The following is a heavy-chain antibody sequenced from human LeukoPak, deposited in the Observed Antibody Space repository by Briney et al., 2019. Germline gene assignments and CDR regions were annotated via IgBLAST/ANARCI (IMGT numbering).Heavy chain of an antibody. CDR1: GYTFTNYD. D-gene: IGHD6-13*01. CDR3: ARGESSYSSSSYYYGMDV. V-gene: IGHV1-8*01. CDR2: MKPNSGNT. J-gene: IGHJ6*02. Sequence: ASVKVSCKASGYTFTNYDINWVRQATGQGLEWMGYMKPNSGNTGYAQKFQGRVTMTRDTSISTAYMELSSLRSEDTAVYYCARGESSYSSSSYYYGMDVWGQGTTVTVSS.